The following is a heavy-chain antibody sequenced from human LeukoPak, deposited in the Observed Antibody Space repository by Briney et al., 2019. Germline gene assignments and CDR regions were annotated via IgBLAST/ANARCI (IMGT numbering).Heavy chain of an antibody. J-gene: IGHJ4*02. V-gene: IGHV7-4-1*02. Sequence: ASVKVSCKASGYTFSSYDINWVRQAPGQGLEWMGWINTNTGNPTYAQGFAGRFVFSLDTSVSTAYLQISSLRAEDTAVYYCAREGGWELDYWGQGTLVTVSS. CDR1: GYTFSSYD. CDR3: AREGGWELDY. D-gene: IGHD6-19*01. CDR2: INTNTGNP.